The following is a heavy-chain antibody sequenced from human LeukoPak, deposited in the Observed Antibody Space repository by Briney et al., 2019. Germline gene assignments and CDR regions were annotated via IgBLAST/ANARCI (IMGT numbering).Heavy chain of an antibody. CDR2: IKQDGSEK. Sequence: PGGSLRLSCAASGFTLISYWMTWVRQAPGKGLEWVANIKQDGSEKYYVDSVKGRFTISRDNAKNSLYLQMNSLRAEDTAVYYCARDRHGYSYGFHRGYSDNNYMDVWGKGTTVTISS. CDR3: ARDRHGYSYGFHRGYSDNNYMDV. D-gene: IGHD5-18*01. V-gene: IGHV3-7*01. J-gene: IGHJ6*03. CDR1: GFTLISYW.